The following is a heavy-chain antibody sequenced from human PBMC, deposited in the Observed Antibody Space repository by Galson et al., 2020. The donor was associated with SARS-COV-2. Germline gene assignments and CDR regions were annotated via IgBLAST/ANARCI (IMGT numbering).Heavy chain of an antibody. J-gene: IGHJ4*02. CDR1: GFTFSSYA. CDR2: ISYDGSNK. CDR3: ARGQGGYSYGDY. D-gene: IGHD5-18*01. V-gene: IGHV3-30*04. Sequence: WGSLRLSCAASGFTFSSYAMHWVRQAPGKGLEWVAVISYDGSNKYYADSVKGRFTISRDNSKNTLYLQMNSLRAEDTAVYYCARGQGGYSYGDYWGQGTLVTVSS.